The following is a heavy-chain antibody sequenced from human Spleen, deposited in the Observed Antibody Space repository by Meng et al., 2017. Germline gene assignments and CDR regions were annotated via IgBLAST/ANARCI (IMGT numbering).Heavy chain of an antibody. D-gene: IGHD3-9*01. J-gene: IGHJ4*02. CDR3: ARASGGHLLRYFDCTFDY. V-gene: IGHV3-9*01. Sequence: SLKISCAASGFTFDDYAMHWVRQAPGKGLEWVSGISWNSGSIGYADSVKGRFTISRDNAKNSLYLQMNSLRAEDTAVYYCARASGGHLLRYFDCTFDYWGQGTLVTVSS. CDR2: ISWNSGSI. CDR1: GFTFDDYA.